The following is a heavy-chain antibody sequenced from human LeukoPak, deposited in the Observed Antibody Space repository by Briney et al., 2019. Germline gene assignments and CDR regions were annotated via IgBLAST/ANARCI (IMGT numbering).Heavy chain of an antibody. CDR2: ISSSGSTI. J-gene: IGHJ6*03. CDR3: ARDPYSGSYGPYYYYYMDV. Sequence: GGSLRLSCAASGFTFSSYEMNWVRQAPGKGLEWVSYISSSGSTIYYADSVKGRFTISRDNAKNSLYLQMDSLRVEDTAVYYCARDPYSGSYGPYYYYYMDVWGEGTTVTISS. V-gene: IGHV3-48*03. D-gene: IGHD1-26*01. CDR1: GFTFSSYE.